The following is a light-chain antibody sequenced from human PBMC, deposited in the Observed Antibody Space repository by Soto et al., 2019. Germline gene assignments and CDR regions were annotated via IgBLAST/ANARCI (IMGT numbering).Light chain of an antibody. J-gene: IGLJ3*02. Sequence: QSALTQPASVSGSPGQSITISCTGTSSDIGGYNYVSWYQQHPGKAPKLMIYGVSNRPSGVSGRFFGSKSGNTASLTISGLQPEDEADYYCGSLTTTRIWVFGGGTKVTVL. CDR2: GVS. CDR3: GSLTTTRIWV. V-gene: IGLV2-14*01. CDR1: SSDIGGYNY.